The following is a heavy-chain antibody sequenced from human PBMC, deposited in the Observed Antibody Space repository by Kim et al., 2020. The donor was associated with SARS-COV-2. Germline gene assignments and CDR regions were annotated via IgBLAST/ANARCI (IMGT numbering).Heavy chain of an antibody. CDR3: TRGFEYSSSYSYYYYYMDV. V-gene: IGHV3-11*01. CDR2: ISSSASTI. CDR1: GFTFSDYY. J-gene: IGHJ6*03. Sequence: GGSLRLSCAASGFTFSDYYMSWIRQAPGKGLEWVSYISSSASTIYYADSVKGRFTISRDNAKNSVYLQMNSLRAEDTAVYYCTRGFEYSSSYSYYYYYMDVWGKGTTVTVSS. D-gene: IGHD6-6*01.